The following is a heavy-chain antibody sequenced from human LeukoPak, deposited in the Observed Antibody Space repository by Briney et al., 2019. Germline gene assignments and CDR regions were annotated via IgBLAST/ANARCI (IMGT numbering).Heavy chain of an antibody. J-gene: IGHJ4*02. D-gene: IGHD1-26*01. CDR2: ISGGGDIT. V-gene: IGHV3-23*01. CDR3: AKAHSGSFYSGIH. CDR1: GFTFSSYA. Sequence: PGGSLRLSCAASGFTFSSYAMNWVHQAPGKGLEWVSAISGGGDITYYAGSVKGRFTISRDNSKNTLYLQVSSLRADDTAVYYCAKAHSGSFYSGIHWGQGTLVTVSS.